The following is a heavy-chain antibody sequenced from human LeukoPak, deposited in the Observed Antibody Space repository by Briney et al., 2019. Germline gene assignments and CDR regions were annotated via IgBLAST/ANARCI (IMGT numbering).Heavy chain of an antibody. J-gene: IGHJ3*02. CDR3: ARRVSPPFRGVIDGGAFDI. Sequence: PSQTLSLTSTVSGGSISSSAYYWGWIRQPPGKGLEWIGSIYYSGSTYYNPSLKSRVTISVDTSKNQFSLKLSSVTPADTAVYCCARRVSPPFRGVIDGGAFDIWGQGTMVTVSS. D-gene: IGHD3-16*01. CDR1: GGSISSSAYY. V-gene: IGHV4-39*01. CDR2: IYYSGST.